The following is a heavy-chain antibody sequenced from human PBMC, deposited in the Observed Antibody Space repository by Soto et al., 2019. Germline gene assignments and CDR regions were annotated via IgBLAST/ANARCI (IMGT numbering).Heavy chain of an antibody. V-gene: IGHV1-2*02. CDR2: INPNSGGT. CDR3: ARGVSSSLDY. J-gene: IGHJ4*02. D-gene: IGHD6-6*01. Sequence: QVQLVQSGAEVKKPGASVKVSCKASGYTFTGYYMHWVRQAPGQGPEWMGWINPNSGGTTYAQKFQGRVTVTRDTSISSAYMELISLRSDDTAVYYCARGVSSSLDYWGQGTLVTVSS. CDR1: GYTFTGYY.